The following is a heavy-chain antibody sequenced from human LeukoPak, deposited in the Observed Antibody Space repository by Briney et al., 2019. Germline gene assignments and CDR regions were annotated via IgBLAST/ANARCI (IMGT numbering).Heavy chain of an antibody. Sequence: GGSLRLSCVVSGFSVRNNYVSWVRQAPGKGLEWVSVIYAGDTIHYADSVKGRFTISRDNSKNTVYLQMNSLRDEDTALYYCATIGTGDYREDSWGQGTLVTVSS. CDR1: GFSVRNNY. J-gene: IGHJ4*02. CDR3: ATIGTGDYREDS. V-gene: IGHV3-66*01. CDR2: IYAGDTI. D-gene: IGHD3/OR15-3a*01.